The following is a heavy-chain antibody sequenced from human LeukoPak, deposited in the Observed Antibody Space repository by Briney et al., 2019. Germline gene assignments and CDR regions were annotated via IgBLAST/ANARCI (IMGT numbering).Heavy chain of an antibody. Sequence: ASVKVSCKASGYTFTGYYIHWVRQAPGQGLEWMGWINPNSGGTNYAQRFQGRVTMTRDTSISTAYMELNRLRSDDTAVYYCARDENGAGYWGQGALVTVSS. J-gene: IGHJ4*02. D-gene: IGHD2-8*01. CDR3: ARDENGAGY. V-gene: IGHV1-2*02. CDR2: INPNSGGT. CDR1: GYTFTGYY.